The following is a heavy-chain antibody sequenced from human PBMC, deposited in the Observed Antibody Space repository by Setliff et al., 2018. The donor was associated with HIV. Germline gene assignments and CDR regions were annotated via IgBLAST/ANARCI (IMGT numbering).Heavy chain of an antibody. Sequence: SVKVSCKASGYTFTEYYIHWVRRAPGQGLEWMGWIYPNTGGTNYAQKFQGRVTMTRDTSISTAYMELSRLRSDDTALYYCARSTTADWGQGTMVTVSS. CDR3: ARSTTAD. J-gene: IGHJ4*02. V-gene: IGHV1-2*02. CDR2: IYPNTGGT. D-gene: IGHD4-17*01. CDR1: GYTFTEYY.